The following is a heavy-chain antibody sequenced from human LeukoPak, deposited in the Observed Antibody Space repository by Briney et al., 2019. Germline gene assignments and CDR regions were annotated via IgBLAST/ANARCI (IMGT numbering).Heavy chain of an antibody. CDR2: FSGSWGST. CDR3: AKSFSYYDSSGDPWWFDG. D-gene: IGHD3-22*01. V-gene: IGHV3-23*01. Sequence: AGGSLRLSCGASGFTLSSFAMRWVRQAPGEGVEWVSAFSGSWGSTYFAGSVKGRFPIYRENSKNTLYLQKKSLRAGDPAVYYCAKSFSYYDSSGDPWWFDGWGQGTLVTVSS. CDR1: GFTLSSFA. J-gene: IGHJ5*02.